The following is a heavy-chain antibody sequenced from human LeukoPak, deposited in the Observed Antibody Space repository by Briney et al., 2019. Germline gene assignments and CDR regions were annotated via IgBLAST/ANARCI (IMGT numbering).Heavy chain of an antibody. V-gene: IGHV3-9*01. CDR1: GFTFDDYA. Sequence: QPGRSLRLSCAASGFTFDDYAMHWVRQAPGKGLEWVSGISWNSGSIGYADSVKGRFTISRDNAKNSLYLQMNSLRAEDTAVYYCASTGRRGYSYGYVFRNWFDPWGQATLVTVSS. CDR3: ASTGRRGYSYGYVFRNWFDP. D-gene: IGHD5-18*01. J-gene: IGHJ5*02. CDR2: ISWNSGSI.